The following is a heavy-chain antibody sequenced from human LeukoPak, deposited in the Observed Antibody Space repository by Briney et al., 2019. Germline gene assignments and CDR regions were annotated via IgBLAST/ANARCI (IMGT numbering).Heavy chain of an antibody. J-gene: IGHJ3*02. CDR1: GGSNNSYY. CDR3: ACLTTADAFDI. V-gene: IGHV4-59*01. Sequence: PSETLSLTCIVSGGSNNSYYWSWIRQPPGKGLEWIGYIYDSGSTNYNPSLKSRVTISVDTSKNQFSLKLSSVTAADTAVYYCACLTTADAFDIWGQGTMVTVSS. CDR2: IYDSGST. D-gene: IGHD3-22*01.